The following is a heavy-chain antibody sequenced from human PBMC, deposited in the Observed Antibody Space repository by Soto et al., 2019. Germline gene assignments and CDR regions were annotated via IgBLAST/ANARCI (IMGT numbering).Heavy chain of an antibody. Sequence: ASVKVSCKVSGYTLTELSMHWVRQAPGKGLEWMGGFDPEDGETIYAQKFQGGVTMTEDTSTDTAYMELSSLRSEDTAVYYCATDLGSGWGRLDYWGQGTLVTVSS. J-gene: IGHJ4*02. CDR3: ATDLGSGWGRLDY. CDR2: FDPEDGET. V-gene: IGHV1-24*01. CDR1: GYTLTELS. D-gene: IGHD6-19*01.